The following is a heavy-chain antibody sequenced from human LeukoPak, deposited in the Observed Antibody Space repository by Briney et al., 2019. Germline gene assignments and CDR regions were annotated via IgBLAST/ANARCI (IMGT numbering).Heavy chain of an antibody. V-gene: IGHV1-69*13. J-gene: IGHJ5*02. CDR1: GGTFSSYA. CDR3: ASIHPVHYYDSSGYFDP. D-gene: IGHD3-22*01. CDR2: IIPIFGTA. Sequence: SVKVSCKASGGTFSSYAISWVRQAPGLGLEWMGGIIPIFGTANYAQKFQGRVTITADESTSTAYMELSSLRSEDTAVYYCASIHPVHYYDSSGYFDPWGQGTLVTVSS.